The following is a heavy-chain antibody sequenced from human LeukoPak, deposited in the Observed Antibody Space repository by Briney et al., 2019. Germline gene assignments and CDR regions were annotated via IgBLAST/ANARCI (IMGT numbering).Heavy chain of an antibody. Sequence: GGSLRLSCAASGFTFSSYAMSWARQAPGKGLEWVSAISGSGGSTYYADSVKGRFTISRDNSKNTLYLQMNSLRAEDTAVYYCAKDTKVQLWLPLYYFDYWGQGTLVTVSS. J-gene: IGHJ4*02. CDR1: GFTFSSYA. CDR3: AKDTKVQLWLPLYYFDY. CDR2: ISGSGGST. D-gene: IGHD5-18*01. V-gene: IGHV3-23*01.